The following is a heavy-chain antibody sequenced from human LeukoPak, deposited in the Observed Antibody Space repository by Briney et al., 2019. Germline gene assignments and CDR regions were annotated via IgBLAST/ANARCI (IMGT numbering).Heavy chain of an antibody. Sequence: SVKVSCKASGGTFSSYAISWVRQAPGQGLEWMGGIIPIFGTANYAQKFQGRVTITADESTSTAYMELSSLRAEDTAVYYCAGVGYSSSFPGLGDYYYYYGMDVWGKGTTVTVSS. CDR1: GGTFSSYA. CDR2: IIPIFGTA. D-gene: IGHD6-19*01. CDR3: AGVGYSSSFPGLGDYYYYYGMDV. V-gene: IGHV1-69*13. J-gene: IGHJ6*04.